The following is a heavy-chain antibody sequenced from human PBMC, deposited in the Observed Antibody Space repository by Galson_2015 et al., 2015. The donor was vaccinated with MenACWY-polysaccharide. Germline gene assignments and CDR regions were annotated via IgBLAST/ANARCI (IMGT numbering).Heavy chain of an antibody. Sequence: SLRLSCAGSGVTLSNYGMSWVRQAPGKGLEWVSVISDRVDSTHYADSAKGRFTVSRDNSRNTLYLQMNSLRGDDTAVYFCAGGSNIWKYLDYWGQGALVTVSS. J-gene: IGHJ4*02. CDR2: ISDRVDST. V-gene: IGHV3-23*01. CDR1: GVTLSNYG. CDR3: AGGSNIWKYLDY. D-gene: IGHD2/OR15-2a*01.